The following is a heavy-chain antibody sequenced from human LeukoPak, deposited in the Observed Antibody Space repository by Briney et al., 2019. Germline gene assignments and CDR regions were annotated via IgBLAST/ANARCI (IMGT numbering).Heavy chain of an antibody. J-gene: IGHJ4*02. CDR1: GYTFTDYY. D-gene: IGHD6-13*01. V-gene: IGHV1-2*02. CDR3: ASALNTPRSS. Sequence: ASVKVSCKASGYTFTDYYMHWVRQAPGQGLEWMGWVNPDSGATKYAPKFQGRVTMTTDTTISTAYMELNRLRSDDTAVYYCASALNTPRSSWGQGTLVTVSS. CDR2: VNPDSGAT.